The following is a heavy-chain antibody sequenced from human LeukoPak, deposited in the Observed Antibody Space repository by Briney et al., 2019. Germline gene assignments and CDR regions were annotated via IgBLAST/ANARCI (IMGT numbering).Heavy chain of an antibody. D-gene: IGHD3-22*01. CDR2: MSPNSGNT. J-gene: IGHJ4*02. CDR1: GYTFTSYD. CDR3: VRDYREYYYDSSGYLPFDY. Sequence: ASVRVSCKASGYTFTSYDINWVRQATGQGLEWMGWMSPNSGNTGYAQNFQGRITFTRDTSISTAYMELSSLRSEDTAVYYCVRDYREYYYDSSGYLPFDYWGQGTLVTVSS. V-gene: IGHV1-8*03.